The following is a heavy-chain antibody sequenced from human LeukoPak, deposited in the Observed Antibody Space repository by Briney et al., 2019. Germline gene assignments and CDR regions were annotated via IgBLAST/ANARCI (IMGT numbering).Heavy chain of an antibody. Sequence: GGSLRLSCAASGFTFSSYSMNWVRQAPGKGLEWVSSINSNSSYIYYADSLKGRFTISRDNAKNSLYLQMNSLRAEDTAVYYCARSHYPDDAFDIWGQGTMVTVSS. D-gene: IGHD1-26*01. CDR2: INSNSSYI. J-gene: IGHJ3*02. CDR3: ARSHYPDDAFDI. CDR1: GFTFSSYS. V-gene: IGHV3-21*01.